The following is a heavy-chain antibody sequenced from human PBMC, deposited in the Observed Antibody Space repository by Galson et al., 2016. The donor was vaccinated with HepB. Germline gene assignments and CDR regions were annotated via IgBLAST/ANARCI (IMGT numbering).Heavy chain of an antibody. V-gene: IGHV1-46*01. D-gene: IGHD6-19*01. CDR2: INPSGGGT. Sequence: SVKDSCKASGYTFTTYYMHWVRQAPGQGLEWMGIINPSGGGTRYPQKFQGRVTLTSDTSTSTVYMELNSLRAEDTAVYYCAKETPNSGWDLDYWGQGTLGTVSS. J-gene: IGHJ4*02. CDR1: GYTFTTYY. CDR3: AKETPNSGWDLDY.